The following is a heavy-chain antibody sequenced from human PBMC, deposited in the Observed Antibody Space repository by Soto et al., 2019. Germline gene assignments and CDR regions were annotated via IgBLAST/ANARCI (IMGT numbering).Heavy chain of an antibody. CDR3: ARLLGYCSGGSCYNYYYAMDV. D-gene: IGHD2-15*01. CDR2: IYPADSDT. CDR1: GYSFTSYW. J-gene: IGHJ6*02. V-gene: IGHV5-51*01. Sequence: GESLKISCKGSGYSFTSYWIGWVRQMPGKGLEWMGSIYPADSDTRYSPSFQGQVTISADKSISTAYLQWSSLKASDTAMYYCARLLGYCSGGSCYNYYYAMDVWGQGTTVTVSS.